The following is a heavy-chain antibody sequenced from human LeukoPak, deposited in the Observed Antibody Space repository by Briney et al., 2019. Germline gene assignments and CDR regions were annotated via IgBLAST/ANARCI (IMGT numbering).Heavy chain of an antibody. CDR2: ISYDGSNK. J-gene: IGHJ1*01. CDR1: GFTFSSYA. V-gene: IGHV3-30-3*01. CDR3: ARDLANYGGNSKYFQH. D-gene: IGHD4-23*01. Sequence: GRSLRLSCAASGFTFSSYAMHWVRQAPGKGLEWVAVISYDGSNKYYADSVKGRFTISRDNSKNTLYLQMNSLRAEDTAVYYCARDLANYGGNSKYFQHWGQGTLVTVSS.